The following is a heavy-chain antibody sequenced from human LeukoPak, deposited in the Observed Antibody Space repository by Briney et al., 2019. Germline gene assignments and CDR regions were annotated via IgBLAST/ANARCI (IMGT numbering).Heavy chain of an antibody. CDR3: ARGTPAAADWRLYYFDY. D-gene: IGHD6-13*01. CDR1: GYTFTSYY. J-gene: IGHJ4*02. V-gene: IGHV1-46*01. Sequence: ASVTVSFTASGYTFTSYYMHWVRQAPGQGLEWMGIINPSGGSTSYAQKFQGRVTMTRDTSTSTVYMELSSLRSEDTAVYYCARGTPAAADWRLYYFDYWGQGTLVTVSS. CDR2: INPSGGST.